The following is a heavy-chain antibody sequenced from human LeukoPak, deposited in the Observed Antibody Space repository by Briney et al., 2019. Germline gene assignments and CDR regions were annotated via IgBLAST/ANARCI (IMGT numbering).Heavy chain of an antibody. CDR2: IYSGGST. CDR3: ARAGPKYYDILTGPHPFDY. Sequence: GGSLRLSCAASGFTVSSNYMSWVRQAPGKGLEWVSVIYSGGSTYYADSVKGRFTISRDNSKNTLYLQMNSLRAEDTAVYYCARAGPKYYDILTGPHPFDYWGQGTLVTVSS. J-gene: IGHJ4*02. CDR1: GFTVSSNY. D-gene: IGHD3-9*01. V-gene: IGHV3-53*01.